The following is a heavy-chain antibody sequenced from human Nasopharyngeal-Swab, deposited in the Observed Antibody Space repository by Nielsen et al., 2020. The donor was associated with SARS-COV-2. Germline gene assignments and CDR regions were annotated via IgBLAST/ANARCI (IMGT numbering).Heavy chain of an antibody. CDR1: GLSVSSNY. Sequence: GGSLRLSCAASGLSVSSNYMSWVRQAPGKGLEWVSIIYPGGSTYYADSVKGRFTISRDSSMNTLYLQMNSLTAEDTAVYYCARVLDGYNGFDYWGQGTLVTVSS. V-gene: IGHV3-53*01. CDR2: IYPGGST. J-gene: IGHJ4*02. D-gene: IGHD5-24*01. CDR3: ARVLDGYNGFDY.